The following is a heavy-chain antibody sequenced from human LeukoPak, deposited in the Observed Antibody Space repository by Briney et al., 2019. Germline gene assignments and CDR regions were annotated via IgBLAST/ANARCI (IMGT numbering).Heavy chain of an antibody. Sequence: GGSLRLSCAASGFTLRSYRMNWVRQAPGKGLEWVSSISSSGNYISYADSVKGRFTISRDNAKSSLSLQMNSLRAEDMAVYYCARVTDTAMDYFYGMDVWGQGTTVTVSS. CDR2: ISSSGNYI. J-gene: IGHJ6*02. CDR3: ARVTDTAMDYFYGMDV. D-gene: IGHD5-18*01. V-gene: IGHV3-21*01. CDR1: GFTLRSYR.